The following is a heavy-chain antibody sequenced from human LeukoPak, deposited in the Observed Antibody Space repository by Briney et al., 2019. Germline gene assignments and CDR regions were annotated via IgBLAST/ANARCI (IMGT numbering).Heavy chain of an antibody. CDR2: ISYDGSNK. CDR3: ARDLLYYYGSGSYYIGYYFDY. V-gene: IGHV3-30*01. J-gene: IGHJ4*02. CDR1: GFTFSSYA. D-gene: IGHD3-10*01. Sequence: GGSLRLSCAASGFTFSSYAMHWVRQAPGKGLEWVAVISYDGSNKYYADSVKGRFTIYRDNSKNTLYLQMNSLRAEDTAVYYCARDLLYYYGSGSYYIGYYFDYWGQGTLVTVSS.